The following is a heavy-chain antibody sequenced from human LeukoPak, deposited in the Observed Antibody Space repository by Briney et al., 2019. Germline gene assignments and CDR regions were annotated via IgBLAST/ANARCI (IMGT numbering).Heavy chain of an antibody. D-gene: IGHD3-3*01. CDR2: ISAYNGNT. V-gene: IGHV1-18*01. J-gene: IGHJ4*02. Sequence: GASVKVSCKASGYTFTSYGISWVRQAPGQGLVWMGWISAYNGNTNYAQKLQGRVTMTTDTSTSTAYMELRSLRSDDTAVYYCARQYYDFWSGYYPLGYWGQGTLVTVSS. CDR1: GYTFTSYG. CDR3: ARQYYDFWSGYYPLGY.